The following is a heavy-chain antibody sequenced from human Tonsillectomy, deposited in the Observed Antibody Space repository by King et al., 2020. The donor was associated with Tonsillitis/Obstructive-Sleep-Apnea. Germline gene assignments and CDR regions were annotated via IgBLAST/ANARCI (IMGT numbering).Heavy chain of an antibody. D-gene: IGHD2-2*01. CDR1: GFSVSSKF. Sequence: VQLVESGGGLVQPGGSPRLSCAASGFSVSSKFMTWVRQAPGKGLEWVSVLYSGGGTYYADSVKGKFTISRDESKNTVFLQMNSLRAEDTAVYYCARGFVVVPAAIKSPHYYMDVWGKGTTVTVSS. J-gene: IGHJ6*03. CDR3: ARGFVVVPAAIKSPHYYMDV. V-gene: IGHV3-66*01. CDR2: LYSGGGT.